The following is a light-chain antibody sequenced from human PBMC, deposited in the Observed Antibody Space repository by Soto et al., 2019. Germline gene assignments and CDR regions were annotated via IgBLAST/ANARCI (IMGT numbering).Light chain of an antibody. V-gene: IGKV3-20*01. CDR1: QSVSSSY. CDR3: QQYGSSPPIT. Sequence: EIVLTQSPGTLSLSPGERATLSCRASQSVSSSYLAWDQQKPGQAPRLLIYGASSRATGIHDRFSGSGSGTDFTLTISRLEPEDFAVYYCQQYGSSPPITFGQWTRLEI. J-gene: IGKJ5*01. CDR2: GAS.